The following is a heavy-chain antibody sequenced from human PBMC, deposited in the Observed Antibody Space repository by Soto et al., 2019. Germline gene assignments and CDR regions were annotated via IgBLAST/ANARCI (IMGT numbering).Heavy chain of an antibody. V-gene: IGHV3-9*01. CDR1: GFSFNDYA. J-gene: IGHJ4*02. CDR2: ISWKSGRI. Sequence: EVHLVESGGGLAQPGRSLRLSCAASGFSFNDYAMHWVRQAPGKGLGWVSGISWKSGRIAYEDSVNGRFTISRDNAKTSLYLEMNSLRAEDTALYYCAKDISEGDSNAFDYWGQGTPVSVSS. CDR3: AKDISEGDSNAFDY. D-gene: IGHD3-22*01.